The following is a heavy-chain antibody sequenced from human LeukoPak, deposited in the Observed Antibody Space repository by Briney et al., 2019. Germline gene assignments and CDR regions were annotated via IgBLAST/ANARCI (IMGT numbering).Heavy chain of an antibody. Sequence: GGSLRLSFAASGFSFSSYAMHWVRPAPGKGLEWVAVISYDGSNEYYSDSVKGRFTISRDNSKNTLYLQMNSLRAEDTTVYYCARDSSGSYNWFDLWGQGTLVTVSS. CDR1: GFSFSSYA. CDR3: ARDSSGSYNWFDL. D-gene: IGHD6-19*01. J-gene: IGHJ5*02. CDR2: ISYDGSNE. V-gene: IGHV3-30*04.